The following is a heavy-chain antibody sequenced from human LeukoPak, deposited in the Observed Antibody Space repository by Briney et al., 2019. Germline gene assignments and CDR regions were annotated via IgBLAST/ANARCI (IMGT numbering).Heavy chain of an antibody. CDR2: IYYSGST. V-gene: IGHV4-39*01. D-gene: IGHD2-2*01. CDR1: GGSISSSSYY. CDR3: ARVVPAAMNDYFDY. J-gene: IGHJ4*02. Sequence: NTSETLSLTCTVSGGSISSSSYYWGWIRQPPGKGLEWIGSIYYSGSTYYNPSLKSRVTISVDTSKNQFSLKLSSVTAADTAVYYCARVVPAAMNDYFDYWGQGTLVTVSS.